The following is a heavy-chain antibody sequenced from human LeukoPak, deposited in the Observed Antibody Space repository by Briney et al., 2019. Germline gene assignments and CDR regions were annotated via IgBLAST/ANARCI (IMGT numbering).Heavy chain of an antibody. V-gene: IGHV3-66*01. CDR1: GFTVSSNY. Sequence: PGGSLRLSCAASGFTVSSNYMSWVRQAPGKGLEWVSVIYSGGSTYYADSVKGRFTISRDNSKNTLYLQMNSLRAEDTAVYYCAREEGAVAGTVGYYGMDVWGQGTMVTVSS. J-gene: IGHJ6*02. CDR3: AREEGAVAGTVGYYGMDV. D-gene: IGHD6-19*01. CDR2: IYSGGST.